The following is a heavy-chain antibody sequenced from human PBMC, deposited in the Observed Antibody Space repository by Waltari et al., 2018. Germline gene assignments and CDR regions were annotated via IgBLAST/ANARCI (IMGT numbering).Heavy chain of an antibody. D-gene: IGHD2-15*01. CDR3: ARLPISLGVGSVFDI. Sequence: MQLQESGPGLVKPSEPLSLTCTVSGASISSSPYYWGWIRQPPGKGLEWIGNIYYSGSTYYKPSLKSRLTISVDTSKNQFSLNLRSVTAADTAVYYCARLPISLGVGSVFDIWGQGTMVTVSS. J-gene: IGHJ3*02. CDR1: GASISSSPYY. V-gene: IGHV4-39*01. CDR2: IYYSGST.